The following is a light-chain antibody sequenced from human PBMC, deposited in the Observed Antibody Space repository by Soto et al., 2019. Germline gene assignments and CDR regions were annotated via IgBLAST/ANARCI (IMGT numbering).Light chain of an antibody. J-gene: IGKJ2*01. Sequence: DIQMTQSPSTLSASVGDRVTITCRASQSISSWLAWYQQKPGKAPKLLIYDAYSLESGVPSRFLGSGSGTEFTLTISSLQPDDFATYYCQQYKSYLYTFGQGTKLEIK. CDR1: QSISSW. CDR2: DAY. CDR3: QQYKSYLYT. V-gene: IGKV1-5*01.